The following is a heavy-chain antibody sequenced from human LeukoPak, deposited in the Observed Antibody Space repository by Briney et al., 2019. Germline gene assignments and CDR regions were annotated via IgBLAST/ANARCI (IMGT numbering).Heavy chain of an antibody. CDR2: IYYSGST. CDR3: ARDLIVSGESPFYFDS. CDR1: GGSISSSSYY. Sequence: SETLSLTCTVSGGSISSSSYYWGWIRQPPGKGLEWIGSIYYSGSTYYNPSLKSRVTISVDTSKNQFSLKLSSVTAADTAVYYCARDLIVSGESPFYFDSWGQGTLVTVSS. D-gene: IGHD2/OR15-2a*01. J-gene: IGHJ4*02. V-gene: IGHV4-39*02.